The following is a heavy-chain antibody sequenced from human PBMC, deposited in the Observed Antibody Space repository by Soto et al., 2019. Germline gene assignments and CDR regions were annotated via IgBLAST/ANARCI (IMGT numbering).Heavy chain of an antibody. V-gene: IGHV3-64D*06. CDR2: ISGNGGST. CDR1: GFTFSSYG. Sequence: GSLRLSCSASGFTFSSYGMHWVRQAPGKGLELVSAISGNGGSTYYADSVKDRFTISRDNSKNTLYLQMSSLRTEDTAVYYCVKKATTGGTWFFDYWGQGTLVTVSS. J-gene: IGHJ4*02. CDR3: VKKATTGGTWFFDY. D-gene: IGHD3-22*01.